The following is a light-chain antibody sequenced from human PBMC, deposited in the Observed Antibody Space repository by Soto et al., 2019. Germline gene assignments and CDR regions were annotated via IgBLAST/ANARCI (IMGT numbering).Light chain of an antibody. Sequence: DIQVTQSPSSLSATAGDRVTITCRASQSISSWLAWYQHKPGKAPKLLIYKASSLESGVPSRFSGSGSGTEFTLTISSLQSEDFAVYYCQQYNNWPPQITFGQGTRLEIK. V-gene: IGKV1-5*03. CDR3: QQYNNWPPQIT. J-gene: IGKJ5*01. CDR1: QSISSW. CDR2: KAS.